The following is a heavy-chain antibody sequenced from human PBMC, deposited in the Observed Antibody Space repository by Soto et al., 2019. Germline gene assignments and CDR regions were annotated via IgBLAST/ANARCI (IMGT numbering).Heavy chain of an antibody. V-gene: IGHV4-4*07. CDR3: AARTVFRPLDD. Sequence: SETLSLTCTVSGGSISSYYWSWIRQPAGKGLEWIGRIYTSGSTNYNPSLKSRVTMSVDTSKNQFSLKLSSVTAADTAVYFCAARTVFRPLDDWGRGTLVTVSS. CDR2: IYTSGST. J-gene: IGHJ4*02. CDR1: GGSISSYY.